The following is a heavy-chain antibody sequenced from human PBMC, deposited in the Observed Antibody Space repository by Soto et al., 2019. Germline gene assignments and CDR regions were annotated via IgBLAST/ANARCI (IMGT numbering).Heavy chain of an antibody. J-gene: IGHJ6*03. D-gene: IGHD3-10*01. CDR1: GFTFSSYG. Sequence: GGSLRLSCAASGFTFSSYGMHWVRQAPGKGLEWVAVISYDGSNKYYADSVKGRFTISRDNSKNTLYLQMNSLRAEDTAVYYCAKTSRFTMVRGVIQHYYYYYYMYVWGKGTTVTVS. V-gene: IGHV3-30*18. CDR2: ISYDGSNK. CDR3: AKTSRFTMVRGVIQHYYYYYYMYV.